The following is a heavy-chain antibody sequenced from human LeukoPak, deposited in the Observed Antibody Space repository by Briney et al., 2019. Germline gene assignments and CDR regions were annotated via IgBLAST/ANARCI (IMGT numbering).Heavy chain of an antibody. CDR2: INPSSGGT. Sequence: GASVKVSCRASGYPFIAYYMHWVRQAPGQGLEWMGWINPSSGGTNYAQKFQGRVTMTRDTSISTAYMELSELRSDDTAVYYCAGQKDPRPIDYWGQGTLITVSS. CDR3: AGQKDPRPIDY. CDR1: GYPFIAYY. J-gene: IGHJ4*02. V-gene: IGHV1-2*02.